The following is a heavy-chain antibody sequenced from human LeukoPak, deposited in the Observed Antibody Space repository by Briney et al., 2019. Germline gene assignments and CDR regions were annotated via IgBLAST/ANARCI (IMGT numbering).Heavy chain of an antibody. J-gene: IGHJ3*02. CDR2: INPSGGST. CDR3: ARDDWSHPDDAFDI. D-gene: IGHD3-9*01. Sequence: ASVKVSCKASGYTFTSYFMHWVRQAPGQGLEWMGIINPSGGSTSYAQKFQGRVTMTRDTSTSTPYMELRSLRSEDTAVYYCARDDWSHPDDAFDIWGQGTMVTVSS. CDR1: GYTFTSYF. V-gene: IGHV1-46*01.